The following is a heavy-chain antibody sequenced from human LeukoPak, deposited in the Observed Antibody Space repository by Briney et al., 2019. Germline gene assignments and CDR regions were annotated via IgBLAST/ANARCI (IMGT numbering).Heavy chain of an antibody. CDR2: IYYSGTT. V-gene: IGHV4-39*07. J-gene: IGHJ2*01. D-gene: IGHD6-13*01. Sequence: SETLSLTCTVSGGSIFNSQNYWAWIRQSPGKGLEWIGSIYYSGTTYYNPSLKSRVTISVDTSENHFSLQLSSVTAADTAAYYCARDLSYSSSWYSYFDLWGRGTLVTVSS. CDR3: ARDLSYSSSWYSYFDL. CDR1: GGSIFNSQNY.